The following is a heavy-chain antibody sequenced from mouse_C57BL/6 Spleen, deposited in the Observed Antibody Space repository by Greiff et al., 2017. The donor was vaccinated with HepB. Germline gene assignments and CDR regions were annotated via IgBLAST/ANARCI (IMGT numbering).Heavy chain of an antibody. Sequence: EVMLVESGGGLVKPGGSLKLSCAASGFTFSSYAMSWVRQTPEKRLEWVATISDGGSYTYYPDNVKGRFTISRDNAKDNLYLQMSHLKSEDTAMYYCARDGYGSMPFAYWGQGTLVTVSA. CDR1: GFTFSSYA. D-gene: IGHD1-1*01. V-gene: IGHV5-4*01. CDR3: ARDGYGSMPFAY. J-gene: IGHJ3*01. CDR2: ISDGGSYT.